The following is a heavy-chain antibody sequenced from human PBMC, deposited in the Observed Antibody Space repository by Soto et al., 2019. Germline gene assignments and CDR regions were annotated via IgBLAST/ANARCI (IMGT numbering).Heavy chain of an antibody. D-gene: IGHD3-16*01. Sequence: QVQLVQSGDEVKKPGASVKVSCKASGYIFVNYGIAWVRQAPGQGLEWMGWISPYTGNTHSATKVQGRLTMTTDTCTSTAYMDLRSLTSDDTAVYYCVMVDNYVTPTPQDVWGQGTTVTVSS. CDR1: GYIFVNYG. V-gene: IGHV1-18*01. J-gene: IGHJ6*02. CDR3: VMVDNYVTPTPQDV. CDR2: ISPYTGNT.